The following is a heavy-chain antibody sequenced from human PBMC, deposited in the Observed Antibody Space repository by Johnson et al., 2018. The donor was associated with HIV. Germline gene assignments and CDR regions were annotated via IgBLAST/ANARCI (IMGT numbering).Heavy chain of an antibody. D-gene: IGHD3-16*01. CDR1: GFTFSNAG. J-gene: IGHJ3*02. CDR3: AKRLTYANSLDAFDI. CDR2: LKIKTDGGTT. V-gene: IGHV3-15*01. Sequence: VQLVESGGGLVKPGGSLRLSCAAAGFTFSNAGMSWVPQAPGKGLEWVGRLKIKTDGGTTEYAAPVKGRFTISRDDSKNTLYLQMNSLRAEDTAVYYCAKRLTYANSLDAFDIWGQGTMVTVSS.